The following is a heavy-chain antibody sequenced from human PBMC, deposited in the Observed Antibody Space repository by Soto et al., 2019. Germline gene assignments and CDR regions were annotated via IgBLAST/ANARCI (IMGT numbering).Heavy chain of an antibody. V-gene: IGHV3-9*01. D-gene: IGHD1-26*01. CDR1: GFTFDDYA. CDR2: ISWNNGSI. J-gene: IGHJ6*02. CDR3: AKGDPVGGATRWYYYYCMDV. Sequence: GGSLTLSCAASGFTFDDYAMHWVRQAPGRGLEWVSGISWNNGSIGYADSVKGRFTISRDNAKNSLYLQMNSLRAEDTALYYCAKGDPVGGATRWYYYYCMDVWGQGTTVTVSS.